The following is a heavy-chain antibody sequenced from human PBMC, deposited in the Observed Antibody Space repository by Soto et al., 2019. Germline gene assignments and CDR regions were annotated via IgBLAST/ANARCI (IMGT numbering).Heavy chain of an antibody. CDR2: ISGSGSMK. CDR1: GPTFRNYA. D-gene: IGHD2-15*01. CDR3: AKEAVASEQVPIPGDS. V-gene: IGHV3-23*01. Sequence: GGSLRLSGPASGPTFRNYAMTWVRQAPGRGLEWVSGISGSGSMKYYADSVKGRFTISRDNSKNMLFLQMDSLRDEDTAMYHCAKEAVASEQVPIPGDSWGQGTLVTVSS. J-gene: IGHJ4*02.